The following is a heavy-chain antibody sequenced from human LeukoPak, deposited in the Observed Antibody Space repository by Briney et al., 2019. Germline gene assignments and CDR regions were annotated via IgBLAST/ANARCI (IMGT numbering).Heavy chain of an antibody. J-gene: IGHJ5*02. Sequence: SETLSLTCTVSGGSISTGDYYWTWIRQPPGEGLEWIGFIYYSGTTYYNPSLKSRVTISVDTSKNQFSLKLSSVTAADTAVYYCARGLDGGWFDPWGQGTLVTVSS. CDR3: ARGLDGGWFDP. CDR1: GGSISTGDYY. CDR2: IYYSGTT. D-gene: IGHD3-3*01. V-gene: IGHV4-30-4*02.